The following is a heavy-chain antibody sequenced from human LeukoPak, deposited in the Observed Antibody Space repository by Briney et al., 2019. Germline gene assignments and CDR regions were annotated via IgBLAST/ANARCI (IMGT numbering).Heavy chain of an antibody. Sequence: GGSLRLSCAASGFTFSSYSMNWVHQAPGKGLEWVSYISSSSSTIYYADSVKGRFTISRDNSKNTLSLQMNSLRAEDTAVYYCARDFGLGFMDVWGQGTTVTVSS. D-gene: IGHD3-10*01. CDR2: ISSSSSTI. CDR1: GFTFSSYS. V-gene: IGHV3-48*01. CDR3: ARDFGLGFMDV. J-gene: IGHJ6*02.